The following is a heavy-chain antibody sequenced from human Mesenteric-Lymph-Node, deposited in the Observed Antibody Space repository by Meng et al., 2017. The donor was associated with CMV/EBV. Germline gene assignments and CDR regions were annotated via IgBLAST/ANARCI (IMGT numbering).Heavy chain of an antibody. Sequence: TLSLTCTVSGGSVSSGSYYWSWIRQPPGKALEWLALIYWNDDKRYSPSLKSRLTITKDTSKNQVVLTMTNMDPVDTATYYCAHTLSYYYYGMDVWGQGTTVTVSS. CDR1: GGSVSSGSYY. CDR2: IYWNDDK. J-gene: IGHJ6*02. CDR3: AHTLSYYYYGMDV. D-gene: IGHD2/OR15-2a*01. V-gene: IGHV2-5*01.